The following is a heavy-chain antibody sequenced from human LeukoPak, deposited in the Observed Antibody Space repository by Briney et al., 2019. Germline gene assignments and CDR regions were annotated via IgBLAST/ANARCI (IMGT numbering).Heavy chain of an antibody. J-gene: IGHJ4*02. CDR1: Y. CDR2: INHSGST. CDR3: ARSADCSSTSCYTGLSY. Sequence: YWSWIRXPPGKGLEWIGEINHSGSTNYNPSLKSRVTISVDTSKNQFSLKLSSVTAADTAVYYCARSADCSSTSCYTGLSYWGQGTLVTVSS. V-gene: IGHV4-34*01. D-gene: IGHD2-2*02.